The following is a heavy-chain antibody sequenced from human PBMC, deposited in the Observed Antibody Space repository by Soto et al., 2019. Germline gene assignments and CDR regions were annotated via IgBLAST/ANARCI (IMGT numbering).Heavy chain of an antibody. J-gene: IGHJ2*01. CDR2: IYWDDDK. CDR3: AHSSHYGSSGYTPSLDWYFDL. CDR1: GFSLSTSGVG. D-gene: IGHD3-22*01. Sequence: QITLKESGPTLVKPTQTLTLTCTFSGFSLSTSGVGVGWIRQPPGKALEWLALIYWDDDKRYSPSLKSRLTITKDTSKNQVVLTMTNMDPVDTATYYCAHSSHYGSSGYTPSLDWYFDLWGRGTLVTVSS. V-gene: IGHV2-5*02.